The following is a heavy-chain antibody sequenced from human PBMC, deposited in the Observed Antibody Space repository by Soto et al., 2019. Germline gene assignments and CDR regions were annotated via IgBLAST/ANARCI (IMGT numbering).Heavy chain of an antibody. V-gene: IGHV4-31*01. CDR1: GGSISSGGYY. D-gene: IGHD6-25*01. CDR3: ARLSSGANYFDY. J-gene: IGHJ4*02. CDR2: IYYIRST. Sequence: QMQLQESGPGLVKPSQTLSLTCTVSGGSISSGGYYWSWIRQHPGKGLEWIGYIYYIRSTYHNPSLKSPVTISVYTSKNQFSLQLSSVTAADTAVYYCARLSSGANYFDYWGQGTIVTVSS.